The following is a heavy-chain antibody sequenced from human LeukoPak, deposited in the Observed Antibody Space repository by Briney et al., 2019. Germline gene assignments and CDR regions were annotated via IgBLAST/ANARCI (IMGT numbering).Heavy chain of an antibody. CDR1: GGSVSSGGYY. V-gene: IGHV4-39*07. Sequence: SETLSLTCTVSGGSVSSGGYYWSWIRQPPGKGLEWIGKINHSGSTNYNPSLKSRVTISVDTSKNQFSLKLSSVTAADTAVYYCASLSCSGGSCRDYWGQGTLVTVSS. D-gene: IGHD2-15*01. CDR2: INHSGST. J-gene: IGHJ4*02. CDR3: ASLSCSGGSCRDY.